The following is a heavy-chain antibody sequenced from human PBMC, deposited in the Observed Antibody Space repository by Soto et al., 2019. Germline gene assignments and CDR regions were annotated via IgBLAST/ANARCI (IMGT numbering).Heavy chain of an antibody. Sequence: QVRLQESGPGLVKPSGTLSLTCGVSGGSITSINWWTWVRQPPGKGLEWIGEINHSGSTNYNPSLKSRLSILVAKSKNQVSLKVSSVTAADTAVYYWARNYRSGWYPAGYYYGMDVWGQGTTVTVSS. J-gene: IGHJ6*02. V-gene: IGHV4-4*02. D-gene: IGHD6-19*01. CDR3: ARNYRSGWYPAGYYYGMDV. CDR2: INHSGST. CDR1: GGSITSINW.